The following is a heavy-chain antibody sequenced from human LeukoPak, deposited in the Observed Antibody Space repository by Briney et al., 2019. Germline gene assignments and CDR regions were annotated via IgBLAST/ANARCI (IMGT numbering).Heavy chain of an antibody. Sequence: GGSLRLSCAASGFTFGNFGMSWVRQAPGKGLEWVGFIRSKAYGGTTEYAASVKGRFTISRDDSKSIAYLQMSSLKTEDTAVYYCTRAVSYSNVYYFDYWGQGTLVTVSS. V-gene: IGHV3-49*04. J-gene: IGHJ4*02. D-gene: IGHD3-10*01. CDR3: TRAVSYSNVYYFDY. CDR2: IRSKAYGGTT. CDR1: GFTFGNFG.